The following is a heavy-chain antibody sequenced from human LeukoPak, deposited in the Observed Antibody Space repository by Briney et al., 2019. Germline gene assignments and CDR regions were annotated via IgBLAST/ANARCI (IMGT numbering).Heavy chain of an antibody. CDR1: GFTFGTFA. V-gene: IGHV3-30-3*01. J-gene: IGHJ3*02. D-gene: IGHD2-15*01. CDR2: MSYDGSNK. Sequence: PGGSLRLSCAASGFTFGTFAMHWVRQAPDKGLEWVAVMSYDGSNKYYADSVKGRFTISSDNSKNTMYLHMNSLRSEDTAVYYCARGHGGIVVVVRDAFDIWGQGTMVIVSS. CDR3: ARGHGGIVVVVRDAFDI.